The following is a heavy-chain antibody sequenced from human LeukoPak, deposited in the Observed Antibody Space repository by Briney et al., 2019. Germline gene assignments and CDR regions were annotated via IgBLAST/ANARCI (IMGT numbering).Heavy chain of an antibody. CDR3: ARHIAYCSSTSCYDTTIHPFDY. Sequence: SETLSLTCAVSGYSISSGYYWGWIRQPRGKGLEWIGSIYHSGSTYYNPSLKSRVTISVDTSKNQFSLKLSSVTAADTAVYYCARHIAYCSSTSCYDTTIHPFDYWGQGTLVTVSS. CDR1: GYSISSGYY. CDR2: IYHSGST. J-gene: IGHJ4*02. D-gene: IGHD2-2*01. V-gene: IGHV4-38-2*01.